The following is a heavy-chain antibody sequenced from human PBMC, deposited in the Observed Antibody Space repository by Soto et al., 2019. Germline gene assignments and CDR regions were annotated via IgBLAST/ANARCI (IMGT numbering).Heavy chain of an antibody. J-gene: IGHJ6*02. CDR1: GIIFDGYA. CDR2: ITWNSGGI. V-gene: IGHV3-9*01. CDR3: PKDFPANVAGSPGSGVGV. Sequence: PGGSLRLSCAASGIIFDGYAMHWVRQPPGKGLEWVAGITWNSGGIDYADSVKGRFTIARDNVKNSLFLQMHSLIGEDNAFYYFPKDFPANVAGSPGSGVGVWGDGTSVTV. D-gene: IGHD2-15*01.